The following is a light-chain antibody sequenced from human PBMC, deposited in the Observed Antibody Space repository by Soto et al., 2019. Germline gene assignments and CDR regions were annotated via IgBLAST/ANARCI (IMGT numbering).Light chain of an antibody. CDR2: TSG. V-gene: IGKV1-39*01. Sequence: IHMTQSPSSLSASVGDRVTITCRASQRITTYLNWYQQKPGEAPKLLISTSGTLQRGVPSRFTGSGSRTDFPLTITGLQPADFATYFCQQTYNTPYTFGQGTKLEIK. CDR3: QQTYNTPYT. CDR1: QRITTY. J-gene: IGKJ2*01.